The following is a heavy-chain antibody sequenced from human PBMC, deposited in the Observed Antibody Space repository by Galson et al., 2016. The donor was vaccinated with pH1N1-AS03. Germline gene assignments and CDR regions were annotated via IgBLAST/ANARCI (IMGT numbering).Heavy chain of an antibody. J-gene: IGHJ5*01. D-gene: IGHD3-22*01. CDR2: ISNSGTTV. CDR1: GFTFSNYE. V-gene: IGHV3-48*03. Sequence: SLRLSCAASGFTFSNYEMNWVRQAPGKGLEWVSYISNSGTTVHYADSVKGRFTISRDNAKNSLYLQLSSLRAEDTAVYYWARDPTYATSGYYYPHFDSWGQGTLVTVSS. CDR3: ARDPTYATSGYYYPHFDS.